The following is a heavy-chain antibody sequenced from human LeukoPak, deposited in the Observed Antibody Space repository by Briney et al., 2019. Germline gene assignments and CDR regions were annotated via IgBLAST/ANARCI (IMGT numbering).Heavy chain of an antibody. CDR2: IYYSGST. CDR1: GGSISSYY. J-gene: IGHJ4*02. Sequence: SETLSPTCTVSGGSISSYYWSWIRQPPGKGLEWIGYIYYSGSTIYNPSLKSRVTISVDTSKNQFSLKLSSVTAADTAVYYCARGYSGYDYFDYWGQGTLVTVSS. V-gene: IGHV4-59*01. D-gene: IGHD5-12*01. CDR3: ARGYSGYDYFDY.